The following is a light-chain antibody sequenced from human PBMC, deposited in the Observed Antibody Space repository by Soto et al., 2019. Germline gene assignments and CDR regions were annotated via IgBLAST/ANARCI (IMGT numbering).Light chain of an antibody. J-gene: IGKJ2*01. V-gene: IGKV3-15*01. CDR3: QQYGDWPPET. CDR1: QSVSRN. Sequence: EVVLTQSPATLSVSPGDRATLSCRASQSVSRNLAWYQQKPGQAPRLLIYGASTRPTGVPARFSGSGAATEFTLSVSGLQSEDVAVDYCQQYGDWPPETFGQGTKLEI. CDR2: GAS.